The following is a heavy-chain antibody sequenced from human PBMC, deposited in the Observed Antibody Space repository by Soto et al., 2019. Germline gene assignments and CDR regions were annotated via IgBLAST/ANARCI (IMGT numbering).Heavy chain of an antibody. CDR2: MSLKGAT. CDR3: TRESGWHIDS. J-gene: IGHJ4*02. CDR1: GGAVTAYY. V-gene: IGHV4-59*02. D-gene: IGHD6-19*01. Sequence: QVRLQESGPGLVKPSETLSLTCTVSGGAVTAYYGGWVRLIPGKGLEWIGHMSLKGATKENPSLATRITMSVDKSKNQFSLRLSSVTAADTAVYYCTRESGWHIDSWGQGTLVAVSS.